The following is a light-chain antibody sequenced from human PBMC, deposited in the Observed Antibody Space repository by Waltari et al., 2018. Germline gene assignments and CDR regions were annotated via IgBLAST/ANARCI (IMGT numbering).Light chain of an antibody. V-gene: IGKV1-39*01. CDR2: DTF. CDR3: QQSFRTPLT. Sequence: DIQMTQSPYSLSASVGDRITITCRPSQSISKYLNWYQQKPGKAPNLLIYDTFNLQSGVPSRFSGSGSGTDFTLTISGLQREDFATYYCQQSFRTPLTFGGGTKVEIK. J-gene: IGKJ4*01. CDR1: QSISKY.